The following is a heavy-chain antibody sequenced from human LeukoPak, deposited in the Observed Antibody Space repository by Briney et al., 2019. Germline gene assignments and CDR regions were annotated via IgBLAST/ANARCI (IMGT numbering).Heavy chain of an antibody. V-gene: IGHV1-69*13. CDR3: ARVRDGYNDAYDI. D-gene: IGHD5-24*01. CDR1: GGTFSSYA. J-gene: IGHJ3*02. Sequence: GASVKVSCKASGGTFSSYAISWVRRAPGQGLEWMGGIIPIFGTANYAQKFQGRVTITADESTSTAYMELSSLKSEDTAVYYCARVRDGYNDAYDIWGQGTMVTVSS. CDR2: IIPIFGTA.